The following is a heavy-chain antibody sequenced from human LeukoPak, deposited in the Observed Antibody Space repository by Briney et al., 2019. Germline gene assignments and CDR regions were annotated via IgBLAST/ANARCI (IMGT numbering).Heavy chain of an antibody. CDR3: ARVQVPPRFDP. J-gene: IGHJ5*02. Sequence: HPGGSLRLSCAASGFTFSSYWMLWVRQAPGKGLVCVARINGDGITTNYADSVKGRFTISRDNAKNTLYLQMNSLRVEDTAVYYCARVQVPPRFDPWGQGTLVTVSS. CDR2: INGDGITT. V-gene: IGHV3-74*01. CDR1: GFTFSSYW.